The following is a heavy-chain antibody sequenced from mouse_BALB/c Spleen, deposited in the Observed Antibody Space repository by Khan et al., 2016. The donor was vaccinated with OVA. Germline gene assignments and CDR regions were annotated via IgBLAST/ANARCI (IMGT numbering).Heavy chain of an antibody. CDR2: IWGDGST. D-gene: IGHD2-4*01. V-gene: IGHV2-6-7*01. CDR3: AREIYYDYAYYYAMDY. Sequence: QVQLKQSGPGLVAPSQSLSITCTVSGFSLTGYGVNWVRQPPGKGLEWLGMIWGDGSTDYNSALKSRLSISKDNSKSQVFLKMNSLQTDDTARYYCAREIYYDYAYYYAMDYWGEGTPVTVS. J-gene: IGHJ4*01. CDR1: GFSLTGYG.